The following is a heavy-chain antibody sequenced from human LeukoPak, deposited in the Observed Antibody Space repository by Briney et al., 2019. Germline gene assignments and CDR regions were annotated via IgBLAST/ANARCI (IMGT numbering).Heavy chain of an antibody. CDR2: ISSSSSYI. J-gene: IGHJ5*02. D-gene: IGHD3-10*01. Sequence: PGGSLRLSCAASGFTFSSYSMNWVRQAPGKGLEWVSSISSSSSYIYYADSVKGRFTISRDNAKNSLYLQMNSLRAEDTAVYYCARAPGLLWFGKLSFWFDPWGQGTLVTVSS. CDR1: GFTFSSYS. CDR3: ARAPGLLWFGKLSFWFDP. V-gene: IGHV3-21*01.